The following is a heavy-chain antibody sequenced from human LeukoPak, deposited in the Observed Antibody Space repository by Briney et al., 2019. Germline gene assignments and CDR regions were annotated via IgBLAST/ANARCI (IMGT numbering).Heavy chain of an antibody. CDR1: GGSISSYY. CDR2: IYYSGST. Sequence: PSETLSLTCTVSGGSISSYYWSWIRQPPGKGLEWIGYIYYSGSTNYNPSLKSRVTISIDTSKNQFSLKLSSVTAADTAVYYCARIPYVDRAAAEDYWGQGTLVTVSS. V-gene: IGHV4-59*08. D-gene: IGHD6-13*01. J-gene: IGHJ4*02. CDR3: ARIPYVDRAAAEDY.